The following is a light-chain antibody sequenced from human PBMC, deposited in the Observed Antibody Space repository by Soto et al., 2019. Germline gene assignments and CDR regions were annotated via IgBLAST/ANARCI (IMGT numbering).Light chain of an antibody. CDR1: QDINNA. V-gene: IGKV1-33*01. J-gene: IGKJ4*01. CDR3: QQFYSLLLT. Sequence: DIQMTQSPSSLPASVGDRVTITCQASQDINNAFNWYQQKPGKAPKLLISDALNLEIGVPSRFSGGASGTLFTLTITSLQPEDIATYYCQQFYSLLLTFGGGTKVEI. CDR2: DAL.